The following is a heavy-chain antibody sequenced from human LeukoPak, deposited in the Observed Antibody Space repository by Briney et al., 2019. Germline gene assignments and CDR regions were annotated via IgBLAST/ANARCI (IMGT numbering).Heavy chain of an antibody. J-gene: IGHJ4*02. D-gene: IGHD1-26*01. Sequence: WASVKVSCKASGGTFSSYAISWVRQAPGQGLEWMGWINPNSGGTNYAQKFQGRVTMTRDTSISTAYMELSRLRSDDTAVYYCARSGGSYPDFDYWGQGTLVTVSS. V-gene: IGHV1-2*02. CDR1: GGTFSSYA. CDR2: INPNSGGT. CDR3: ARSGGSYPDFDY.